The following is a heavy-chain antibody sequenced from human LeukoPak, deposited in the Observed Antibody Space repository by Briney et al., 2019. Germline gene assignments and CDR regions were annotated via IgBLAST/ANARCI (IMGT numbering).Heavy chain of an antibody. CDR3: ARVRPAAEASYPDY. D-gene: IGHD2-2*01. V-gene: IGHV1-69*04. CDR1: GGTFSSYA. CDR2: IIPILGIA. J-gene: IGHJ4*02. Sequence: ASVKVSCKASGGTFSSYAISWVRQAPGQGLEWMGRIIPILGIANYAQKFQGRVTITADKSTSTAYMELSSLRSEDTAVYYCARVRPAAEASYPDYWGQGTLVTVSS.